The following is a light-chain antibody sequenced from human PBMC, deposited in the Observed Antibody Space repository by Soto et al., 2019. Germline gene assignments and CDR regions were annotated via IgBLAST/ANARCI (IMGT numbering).Light chain of an antibody. CDR1: QSISNY. Sequence: EIVLTQSPATLSLSPGERATLSCRASQSISNYLAWYQQKPGQAPRLLIYDASNRATGVPARFRGSGSKTDFSLTISGLEPEDSAVYYCVQRGNWPLYTFGQGTKLEIK. J-gene: IGKJ2*01. V-gene: IGKV3-11*01. CDR3: VQRGNWPLYT. CDR2: DAS.